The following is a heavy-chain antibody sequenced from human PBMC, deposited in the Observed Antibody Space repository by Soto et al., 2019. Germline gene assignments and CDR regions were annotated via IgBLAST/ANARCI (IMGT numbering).Heavy chain of an antibody. D-gene: IGHD6-13*01. Sequence: SETLSLTCTVSGGSIGNSDSYWSWIRQHPGKGLEWIGYIYYSGSAYYNPSVKSRISISIDTSRNQFSLELMSVTAPDTAVYYCARAVIVADGASGFDSSGPRPLVTVPS. CDR2: IYYSGSA. J-gene: IGHJ4*02. CDR1: GGSIGNSDSY. V-gene: IGHV4-30-4*01. CDR3: ARAVIVADGASGFDS.